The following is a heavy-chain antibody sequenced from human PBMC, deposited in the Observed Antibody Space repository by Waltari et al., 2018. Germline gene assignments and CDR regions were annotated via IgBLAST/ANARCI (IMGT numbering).Heavy chain of an antibody. D-gene: IGHD1-26*01. CDR3: ANNEWGLPVS. Sequence: QVQLQESGPGLVKPSEDLSLTCTVSGYSISSGYWWGWIRQPPGKGLEWIASIYYSGTLQYNPSLGSRATISADTSKNQFSLRLTSVTAADTAVYYCANNEWGLPVSWGQGTVVTVSS. CDR1: GYSISSGYW. V-gene: IGHV4-38-2*02. J-gene: IGHJ5*02. CDR2: IYYSGTL.